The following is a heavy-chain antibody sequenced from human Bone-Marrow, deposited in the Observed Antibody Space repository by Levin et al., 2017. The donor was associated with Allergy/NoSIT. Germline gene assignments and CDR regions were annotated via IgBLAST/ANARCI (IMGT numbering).Heavy chain of an antibody. D-gene: IGHD4-23*01. Sequence: PGGSLRLPCVASGFTFKDYYMDWVRQAPGKGLEWVGRSRDEANSYTTEYAASVKGRFTISRDNSKNSLYLQMNSLKTEDTAVYYCARSTLGGNYPYYHYYGMDVWGQGTTVTVSS. CDR3: ARSTLGGNYPYYHYYGMDV. V-gene: IGHV3-72*01. CDR1: GFTFKDYY. CDR2: SRDEANSYTT. J-gene: IGHJ6*02.